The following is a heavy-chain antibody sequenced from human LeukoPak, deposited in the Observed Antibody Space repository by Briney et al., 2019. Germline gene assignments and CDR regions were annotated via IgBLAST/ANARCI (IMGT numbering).Heavy chain of an antibody. CDR3: ARDSREGYSYGSHFDY. CDR1: GLTFSNYA. J-gene: IGHJ4*02. V-gene: IGHV3-30*09. D-gene: IGHD5-18*01. CDR2: ISYDGSNK. Sequence: RRSLRLSCAASGLTFSNYAMHRVRQAPGKGLEWVAVISYDGSNKYYADSVKGRFAISRDNSKNTLYLLMNSLRAEDTAVYYCARDSREGYSYGSHFDYWGQGTLVTVSS.